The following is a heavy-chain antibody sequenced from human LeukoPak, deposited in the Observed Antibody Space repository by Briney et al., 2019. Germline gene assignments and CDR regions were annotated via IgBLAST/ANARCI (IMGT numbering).Heavy chain of an antibody. CDR2: INRYGDST. CDR3: ARARRDCSGCSCYSYYFDF. Sequence: PGGSLRLSCAAYGFTFSSYAIHWVRQAPGKGLEFVSAINRYGDSTYYANSVKGRFTISRDDSKNTVYLQMGSLRAEDMAVYYCARARRDCSGCSCYSYYFDFWGREPWSLSPQ. D-gene: IGHD2-15*01. V-gene: IGHV3-64*01. CDR1: GFTFSSYA. J-gene: IGHJ4*02.